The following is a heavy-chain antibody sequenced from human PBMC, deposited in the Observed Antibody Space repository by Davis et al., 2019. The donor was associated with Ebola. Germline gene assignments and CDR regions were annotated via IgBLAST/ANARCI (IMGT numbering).Heavy chain of an antibody. D-gene: IGHD3-22*01. Sequence: GESLKISCKGSGYTFTKYWIAWVRQMPGRGLEWMGIIYPGDSDTRYSPSFQGQVTISADKSISTAYLQWSSLKASDTAMYYCARGYYYDSSGYYYRADYWGQGTLVTVSS. V-gene: IGHV5-51*01. J-gene: IGHJ4*02. CDR3: ARGYYYDSSGYYYRADY. CDR1: GYTFTKYW. CDR2: IYPGDSDT.